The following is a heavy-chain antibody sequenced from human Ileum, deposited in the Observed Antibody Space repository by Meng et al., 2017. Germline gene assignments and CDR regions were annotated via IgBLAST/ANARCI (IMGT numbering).Heavy chain of an antibody. CDR1: GYSFTNYG. J-gene: IGHJ4*02. D-gene: IGHD2/OR15-2a*01. V-gene: IGHV1-18*01. CDR3: ARGRHCISTTCNLSDS. CDR2: TSTYNSNK. Sequence: QVHLVQTGPEVRKPGGSVKVSGQAYGYSFTNYGINWVRQAPGKGLEWMGWTSTYNSNKNYEQSLQGRVTKTTDTSTNKAYIELRSLTFDDTAVYYCARGRHCISTTCNLSDSGGQGTLVTVSS.